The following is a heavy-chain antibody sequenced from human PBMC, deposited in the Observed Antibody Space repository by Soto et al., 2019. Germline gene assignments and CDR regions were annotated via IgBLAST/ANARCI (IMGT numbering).Heavy chain of an antibody. CDR1: GFTFGTTD. Sequence: GGALRLSCADSGFTFGTTDMSWVRQAPGEGLEWVSTIDGSGGITYYADSVKGRFTISRDNSRNTVYLQMNSLRGDDTALYYCVKNSGWFNTWGQGALVTVYS. J-gene: IGHJ5*02. D-gene: IGHD3-10*01. CDR3: VKNSGWFNT. V-gene: IGHV3-23*01. CDR2: IDGSGGIT.